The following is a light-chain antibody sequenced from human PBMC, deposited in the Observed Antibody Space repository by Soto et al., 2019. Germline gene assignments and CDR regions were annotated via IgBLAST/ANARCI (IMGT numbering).Light chain of an antibody. J-gene: IGKJ1*01. CDR1: QSVTSSY. CDR3: QQYAITPKT. Sequence: EIVMTPSQSNLSVSPGERAPLXCWASQSVTSSYLAWYQQKFGQAPRLLIYGASSRVTGIPDRFSGSGSGTDFTLTISRLEPEDFAVYYCQQYAITPKTVGQGTKVDIK. V-gene: IGKV3-20*01. CDR2: GAS.